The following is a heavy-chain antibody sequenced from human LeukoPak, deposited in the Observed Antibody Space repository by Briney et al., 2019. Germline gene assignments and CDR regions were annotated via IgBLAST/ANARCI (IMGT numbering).Heavy chain of an antibody. D-gene: IGHD2-2*01. CDR1: GYSITRAYN. CDR3: ARRGITYSTSFFEY. V-gene: IGHV4-38-2*02. Sequence: SETLSLTCTVSGYSITRAYNWGWIRQPPGKGLEWIGNIYYTGSAYYNPSLKSRVTISADTSKNEFSLNLRSVTAADTAVYYCARRGITYSTSFFEYWGQGKLVTVSS. J-gene: IGHJ4*02. CDR2: IYYTGSA.